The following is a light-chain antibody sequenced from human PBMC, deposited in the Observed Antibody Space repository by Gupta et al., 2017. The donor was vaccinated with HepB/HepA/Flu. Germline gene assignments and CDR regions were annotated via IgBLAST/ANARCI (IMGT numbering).Light chain of an antibody. Sequence: QSALTQHRSMSGSPGQSVTISCTGTSSDVGGYNYVSWYQQHPGKAPKLMIYEVSKRPSGVPDRFSGSKSGNTASLTISGLQAEDEADYYCCSYAGSPYVFGTGTEVTVL. CDR1: SSDVGGYNY. J-gene: IGLJ1*01. CDR3: CSYAGSPYV. CDR2: EVS. V-gene: IGLV2-11*01.